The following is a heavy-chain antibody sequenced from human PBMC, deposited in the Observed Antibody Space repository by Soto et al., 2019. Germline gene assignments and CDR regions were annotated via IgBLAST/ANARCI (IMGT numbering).Heavy chain of an antibody. D-gene: IGHD1-7*01. CDR2: IKSKTNNYAT. CDR1: GFTFSGSA. V-gene: IGHV3-73*01. CDR3: TRLPNWNFRFDP. J-gene: IGHJ5*02. Sequence: GGSLRLSCAASGFTFSGSAIHWVRQASGKGLEWVGRIKSKTNNYATAYAASVKGRFTISRDDSKNTAYLQMNSLKIEDTAVYYCTRLPNWNFRFDPWGQGTLVTVS.